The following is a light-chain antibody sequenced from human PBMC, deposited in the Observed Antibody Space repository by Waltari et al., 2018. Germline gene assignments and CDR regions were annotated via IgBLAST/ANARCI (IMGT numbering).Light chain of an antibody. CDR1: QDISTY. CDR2: DVS. V-gene: IGKV1-33*01. Sequence: DIQMTQSPSSLSASVGDRVTITCQASQDISTYLNWYQQKPGKAPKLLIYDVSNLEKGVPSRFSGGGSGTDFSFTISSLQSEDIATYYCQQYEDVPYTFGQGT. J-gene: IGKJ2*01. CDR3: QQYEDVPYT.